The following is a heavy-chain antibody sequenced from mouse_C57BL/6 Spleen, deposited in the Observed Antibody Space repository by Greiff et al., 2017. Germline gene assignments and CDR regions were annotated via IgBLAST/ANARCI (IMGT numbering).Heavy chain of an antibody. V-gene: IGHV1-18*01. CDR1: GYTFTDYN. CDR3: ARETIYYGNCECFDD. J-gene: IGHJ1*03. CDR2: INPNNGGT. D-gene: IGHD2-1*01. Sequence: VQLQQSGPELVKPGASVKISCKASGYTFTDYNMDWVKQSHGKSLEWIGDINPNNGGTIYNQKFKGKATLTVDKSSSTAYMELRSLTSEDTAVYYCARETIYYGNCECFDDWGTGTTVTVSS.